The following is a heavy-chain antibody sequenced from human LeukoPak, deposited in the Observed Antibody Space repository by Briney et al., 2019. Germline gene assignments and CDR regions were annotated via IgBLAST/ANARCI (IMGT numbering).Heavy chain of an antibody. CDR1: GYTFTSYG. D-gene: IGHD2-2*01. CDR2: ISAYNGNT. CDR3: ARGSTIVVVPECGMDV. V-gene: IGHV1-18*01. J-gene: IGHJ6*02. Sequence: GASVKVSCKASGYTFTSYGISWVRQAPGQGLEWMGWISAYNGNTNYAQKLQGRVTMTTDTSTSTAYMELRSLRSDDTAVYYCARGSTIVVVPECGMDVWGQGTTVTVSS.